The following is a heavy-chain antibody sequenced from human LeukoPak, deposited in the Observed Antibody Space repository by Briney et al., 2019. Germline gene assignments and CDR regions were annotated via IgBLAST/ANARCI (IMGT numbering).Heavy chain of an antibody. D-gene: IGHD5-12*01. CDR2: IIPIFGTA. Sequence: ASVKVSCKASGYTFTSYDINWVRQAPGQGLEWMGWIIPIFGTANYAQKFQGRVTITADKSTSTAYMELSSLRSEDTAVYFCARSFGGGYDYYYYFMDVWGKGTTVTVSS. J-gene: IGHJ6*03. CDR3: ARSFGGGYDYYYYFMDV. CDR1: GYTFTSYD. V-gene: IGHV1-69*06.